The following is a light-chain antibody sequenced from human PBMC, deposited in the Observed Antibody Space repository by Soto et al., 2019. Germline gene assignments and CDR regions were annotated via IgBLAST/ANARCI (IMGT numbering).Light chain of an antibody. Sequence: DIVLPQPPLSSPVTLGHPASISCRFSQGLVHSDGNTYLSWLQQRPGQPPRLLIYKISNRFSGVPDRFSGSGAGTDFTLTISRVEAEDVGVYYCMQSTHFPLYTFGQGTKLEIK. CDR1: QGLVHSDGNTY. V-gene: IGKV2-24*01. CDR2: KIS. J-gene: IGKJ2*01. CDR3: MQSTHFPLYT.